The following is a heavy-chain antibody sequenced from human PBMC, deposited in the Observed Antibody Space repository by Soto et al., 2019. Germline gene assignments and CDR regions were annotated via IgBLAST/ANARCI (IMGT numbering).Heavy chain of an antibody. CDR2: ISYDGINE. V-gene: IGHV3-30*15. D-gene: IGHD3-16*02. Sequence: QVQLVESGGSVVQPGRSLRLSCEASGFTFTSYAMHWVRQAPGKGLEWVAVISYDGINEYYADSVKGRFTISRDNSKNTLFLQMSSLRVADTAVYYCARDRFRLGELSLIGSFDYWGQGTLVTVSS. CDR1: GFTFTSYA. J-gene: IGHJ4*02. CDR3: ARDRFRLGELSLIGSFDY.